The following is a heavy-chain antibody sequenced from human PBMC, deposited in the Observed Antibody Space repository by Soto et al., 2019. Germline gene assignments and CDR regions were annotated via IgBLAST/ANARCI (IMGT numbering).Heavy chain of an antibody. CDR2: ISNSGHII. Sequence: GGSLRLSCAASGFMFSGHYMTWIRQAPGKGLERVSYISNSGHIINSADSVRGRFTISRDNAKNSLYLEMNSLISEDTAVYYCAREKGSWSLGLYSSYHSMDVWGPGTTVTVSS. D-gene: IGHD3-10*01. CDR1: GFMFSGHY. J-gene: IGHJ6*02. V-gene: IGHV3-11*01. CDR3: AREKGSWSLGLYSSYHSMDV.